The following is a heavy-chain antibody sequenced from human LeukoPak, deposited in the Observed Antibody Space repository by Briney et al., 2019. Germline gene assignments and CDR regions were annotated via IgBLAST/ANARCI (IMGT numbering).Heavy chain of an antibody. CDR3: ASYIGWFDP. CDR1: GGSISSGSYY. D-gene: IGHD2-15*01. J-gene: IGHJ5*02. Sequence: SQTLSLTCTVSGGSISSGSYYWGWIRQPAGKGLEWIGRIYTSGSTNYNPSLKSRVTISVDTSKNQFSLKLSSVTAADTAVYYCASYIGWFDPWGQGTLVTVSS. CDR2: IYTSGST. V-gene: IGHV4-61*02.